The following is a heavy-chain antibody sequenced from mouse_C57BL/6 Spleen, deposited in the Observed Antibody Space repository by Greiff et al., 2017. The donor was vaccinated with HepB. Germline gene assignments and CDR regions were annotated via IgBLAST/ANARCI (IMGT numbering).Heavy chain of an antibody. CDR1: GYTFTSYW. D-gene: IGHD2-4*01. CDR3: ASGVNDYDEGYYAMDY. CDR2: INPSNGGT. Sequence: VKLQQPGTELVKPGASVKLSCKASGYTFTSYWMHWVKQRPGQGLEWIGNINPSNGGTNYNEKFKSKATLTVDKSSSTAYMQLSSLTSEDSAVYYCASGVNDYDEGYYAMDYWGQGTSVTVSS. J-gene: IGHJ4*01. V-gene: IGHV1-53*01.